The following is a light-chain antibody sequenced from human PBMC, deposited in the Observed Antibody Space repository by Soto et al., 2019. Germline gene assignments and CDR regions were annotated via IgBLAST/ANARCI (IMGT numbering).Light chain of an antibody. J-gene: IGKJ5*01. CDR3: QQSYSPPPIT. V-gene: IGKV1-39*01. CDR2: AAS. CDR1: QSISNH. Sequence: DIQMTQSPSSLSASVEDRVIITCRASQSISNHLNWYQQKPGKAPKLLIFAASSLQSGVPSRFSGSRSGPDFTLTISSLQPEDSATYYCQQSYSPPPITFGQGTRLEIK.